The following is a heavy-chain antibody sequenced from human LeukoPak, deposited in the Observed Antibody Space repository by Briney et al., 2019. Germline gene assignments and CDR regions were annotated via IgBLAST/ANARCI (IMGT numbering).Heavy chain of an antibody. J-gene: IGHJ4*02. CDR3: TRDEWYGDYNARGDFDY. CDR2: IRSKANSYAT. CDR1: GFTFSGSA. D-gene: IGHD4-17*01. Sequence: PGGSLRLSCAASGFTFSGSAMHWVRQASGKGLEWVGRIRSKANSYATAYAASVKGRFTISRDDSKNTAYLQMNSLKTEDTAVYYCTRDEWYGDYNARGDFDYWGQGTLVTVSS. V-gene: IGHV3-73*01.